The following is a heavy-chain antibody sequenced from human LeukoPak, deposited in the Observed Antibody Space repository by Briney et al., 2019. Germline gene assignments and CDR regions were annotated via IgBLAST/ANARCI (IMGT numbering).Heavy chain of an antibody. CDR1: GGSISSYY. D-gene: IGHD3-3*01. V-gene: IGHV4-59*01. CDR2: IYYSGST. Sequence: SETLSLTCTVSGGSISSYYWSWIRRPPGKGLEWIGYIYYSGSTNYNPSLKSRVTISVDTSKNQFSLKLSSVTAADTAVYYCARAGTIFGVVNNWFDPWGQGTLVTVSS. J-gene: IGHJ5*02. CDR3: ARAGTIFGVVNNWFDP.